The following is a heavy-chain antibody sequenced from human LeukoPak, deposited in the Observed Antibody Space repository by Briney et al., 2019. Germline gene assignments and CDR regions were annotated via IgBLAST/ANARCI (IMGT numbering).Heavy chain of an antibody. D-gene: IGHD2-15*01. J-gene: IGHJ5*02. Sequence: ASVKVSCKASGYTFTSYYMHWVRQAPGQGLEWMGIINPSGGSTSYAQKFQGRVTMTRDMSTSTVYMELSSLRSEDTAVYYCARDNRYCIGGYCSNWFDPWGQGTLVTVSS. CDR2: INPSGGST. CDR1: GYTFTSYY. V-gene: IGHV1-46*01. CDR3: ARDNRYCIGGYCSNWFDP.